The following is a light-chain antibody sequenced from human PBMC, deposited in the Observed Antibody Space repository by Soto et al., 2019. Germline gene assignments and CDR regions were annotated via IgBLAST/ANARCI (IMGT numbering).Light chain of an antibody. Sequence: QPVLTQSPSASASLGASVKLTCTLSSRHSSYAIAWHQQQPEKGPRYLMKLNSDGRHTTGDGIPDRFSGSSSGTERYLTISCLQSEDEADYYCQNWGTGILVFGGGTKVTVL. J-gene: IGLJ2*01. CDR3: QNWGTGILV. CDR1: SRHSSYA. CDR2: LNSDGRH. V-gene: IGLV4-69*01.